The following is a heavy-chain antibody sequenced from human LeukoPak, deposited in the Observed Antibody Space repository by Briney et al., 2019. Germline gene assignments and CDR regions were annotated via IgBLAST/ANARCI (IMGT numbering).Heavy chain of an antibody. CDR2: IYTSGST. CDR3: ARMTPDYLMDY. D-gene: IGHD4-11*01. J-gene: IGHJ4*02. CDR1: GGSISSGSYY. Sequence: SQTLSLTCTVSGGSISSGSYYWSWIRQPAGKGLEWIGRIYTSGSTNYNPSLKSRVTISVDTSKNQFSLKLSSVTAADTAVYYCARMTPDYLMDYWGQGTLVTVSS. V-gene: IGHV4-61*02.